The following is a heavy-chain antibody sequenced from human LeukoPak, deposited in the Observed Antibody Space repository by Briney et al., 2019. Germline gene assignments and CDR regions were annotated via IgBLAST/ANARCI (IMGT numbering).Heavy chain of an antibody. CDR1: NYSISSTSFY. V-gene: IGHV4-39*01. D-gene: IGHD2-2*02. J-gene: IGHJ3*02. CDR2: VHWRGCT. CDR3: ARPGVGYCSSSTCYNAFDM. Sequence: SETLSLICTVSNYSISSTSFYWAWIRQPPGGTLEWIGGVHWRGCTHYNPSLNSRVTVTVDTSKNQFSLKLTSVTAADTAVYYCARPGVGYCSSSTCYNAFDMWGHGTMVIVSS.